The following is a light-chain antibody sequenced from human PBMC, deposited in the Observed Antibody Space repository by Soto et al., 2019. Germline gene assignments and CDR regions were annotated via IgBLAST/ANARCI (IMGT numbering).Light chain of an antibody. J-gene: IGKJ1*01. CDR1: QSVRSN. CDR3: QQYNSWPPT. V-gene: IGKV3-15*01. Sequence: EIVMTQSPATLSVSPGERATLSCRASQSVRSNLAWYQQKPGQSPRLLIEGASTRATGIPATFSGSGSGTEFTLTISSLQSEDFAVYYCQQYNSWPPTFGQGTKVEIK. CDR2: GAS.